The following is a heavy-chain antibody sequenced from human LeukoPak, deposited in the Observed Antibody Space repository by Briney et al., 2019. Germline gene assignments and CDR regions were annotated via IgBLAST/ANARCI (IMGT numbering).Heavy chain of an antibody. Sequence: PSETLSLTCAVYGGSFSGYYWSWIRQPPGEGLEWIGEINHSGSTNYNPSLKSRVTISVDTSKNQFSLKLSSVTAADTAVYYCARGGRQWLVLYYFDYWGQGTLVTVSS. V-gene: IGHV4-34*01. CDR2: INHSGST. CDR3: ARGGRQWLVLYYFDY. J-gene: IGHJ4*02. CDR1: GGSFSGYY. D-gene: IGHD6-19*01.